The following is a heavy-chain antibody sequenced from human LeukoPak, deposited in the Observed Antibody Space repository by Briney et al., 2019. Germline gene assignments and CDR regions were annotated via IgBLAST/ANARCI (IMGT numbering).Heavy chain of an antibody. J-gene: IGHJ4*02. CDR2: ISYDGSNK. CDR1: GFTFSSYG. V-gene: IGHV3-30*03. D-gene: IGHD3-3*01. CDR3: ATYYDFWSGYYRDY. Sequence: GGSLRLSCAASGFTFSSYGMHWVRQAPGKGLEWVAVISYDGSNKYYADSVKGRFTISRDNSKNTLYLQMNSLRAEDTAVYYCATYYDFWSGYYRDYWGQGTLVTVSS.